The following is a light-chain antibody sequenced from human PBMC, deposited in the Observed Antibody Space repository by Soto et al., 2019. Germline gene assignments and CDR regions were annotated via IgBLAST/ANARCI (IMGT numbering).Light chain of an antibody. CDR3: HQTAANPWT. J-gene: IGKJ1*01. CDR1: QNIGVY. V-gene: IGKV1-39*01. CDR2: AAS. Sequence: DIPMTQSPSSLSASVGDRVTITCRASQNIGVYLNWYQKKPGKAPKLLIHAASSLHSGVPSTFSGIGSGTDFALTISSLQPEDFATYYCHQTAANPWTFAQGTKVEIK.